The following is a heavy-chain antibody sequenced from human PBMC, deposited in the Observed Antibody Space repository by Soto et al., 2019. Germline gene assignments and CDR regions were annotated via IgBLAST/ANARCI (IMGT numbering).Heavy chain of an antibody. D-gene: IGHD3-3*01. CDR2: IRNPGYGGTT. CDR3: VRGSFGYYGT. J-gene: IGHJ5*02. Sequence: GSLRLSCTTAGFSLGDYAMTWVRQAPGKGLEWVGFIRNPGYGGTTEYATSVKGRFIISRDDSMSSAYLQLNSLKVDDSAVYYCVRGSFGYYGTWGQETLVTVSS. CDR1: GFSLGDYA. V-gene: IGHV3-49*04.